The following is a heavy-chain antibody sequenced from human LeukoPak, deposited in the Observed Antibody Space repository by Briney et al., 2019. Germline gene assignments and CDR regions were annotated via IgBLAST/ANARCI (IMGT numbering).Heavy chain of an antibody. J-gene: IGHJ6*03. CDR3: ARTTEGYCSSASCFGFSYSYYMDV. CDR1: GGSISRYY. V-gene: IGHV4-59*01. CDR2: IYYSGST. Sequence: SETLSLTCTVSGGSISRYYWSWIRQPPGKGLEWIGYIYYSGSTNYNPSLKSRVTISVDTSKNQFSLKLSSVIAADTAVYYCARTTEGYCSSASCFGFSYSYYMDVWGKGTTVTISS. D-gene: IGHD2-2*01.